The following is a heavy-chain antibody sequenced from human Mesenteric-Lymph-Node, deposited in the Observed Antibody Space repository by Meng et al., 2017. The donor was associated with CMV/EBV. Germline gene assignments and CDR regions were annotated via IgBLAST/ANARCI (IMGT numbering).Heavy chain of an antibody. CDR2: IYYSGRT. Sequence: GSLRLSCSFSGGSSSSSNYYWGWIRQPPGKGLEWIANIYYSGRTYYNPSLRSRVTISVDTSKNRFSLKLSSVTAADTAVYYCARSPRGSYCFDYWGQGTLVTVSS. V-gene: IGHV4-39*07. D-gene: IGHD1-26*01. J-gene: IGHJ4*02. CDR1: GGSSSSSNYY. CDR3: ARSPRGSYCFDY.